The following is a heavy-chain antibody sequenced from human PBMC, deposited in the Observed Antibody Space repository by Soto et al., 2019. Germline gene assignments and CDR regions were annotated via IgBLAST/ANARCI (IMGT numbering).Heavy chain of an antibody. CDR3: AREEADLCYFDY. J-gene: IGHJ4*02. V-gene: IGHV1-3*01. CDR1: GYTFTSYA. Sequence: GASVKVSCKTSGYTFTSYAMHWVRQAPGQRLEWMGWINAGNGNTKYSQKFQGRVTITRDTSASTAYMELSSLRSEDTAVYYCAREEADLCYFDYWGQGTLVTVSS. CDR2: INAGNGNT.